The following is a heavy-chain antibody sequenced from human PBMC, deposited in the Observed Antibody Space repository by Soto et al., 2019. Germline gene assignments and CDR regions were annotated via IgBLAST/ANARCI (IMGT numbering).Heavy chain of an antibody. J-gene: IGHJ5*02. CDR3: ARDKRFRSVAGWFDP. Sequence: QVQLVQSGAEVKKPGASVKVSCKASGYTFTGYYMHWVRQAPGQGLGWMGWINPNSGGTNYAQKFQGRVTMTRDTSISTAYMELSRLRSDDTAVYYCARDKRFRSVAGWFDPWGQGTLVTVSS. CDR2: INPNSGGT. CDR1: GYTFTGYY. V-gene: IGHV1-2*02. D-gene: IGHD6-19*01.